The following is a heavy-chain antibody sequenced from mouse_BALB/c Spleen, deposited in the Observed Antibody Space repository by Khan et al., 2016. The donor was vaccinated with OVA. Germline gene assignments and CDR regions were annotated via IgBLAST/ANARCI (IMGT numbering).Heavy chain of an antibody. CDR1: GFTFSTYG. D-gene: IGHD1-1*01. Sequence: EVELVEPGGDLVKPGGSLKLSCAASGFTFSTYGMSWVRQAPDKRLEWVATVSTGGSYTYYPDSVKGRFTISRDNAKNTPYLQMSGLRSEDTAMFYCTRLAYYYDSEGFAYWGQGTLVTVSA. J-gene: IGHJ3*01. V-gene: IGHV5-6*01. CDR2: VSTGGSYT. CDR3: TRLAYYYDSEGFAY.